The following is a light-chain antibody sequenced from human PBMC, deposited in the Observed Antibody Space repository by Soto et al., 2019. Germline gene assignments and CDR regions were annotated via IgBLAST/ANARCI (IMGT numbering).Light chain of an antibody. J-gene: IGLJ2*01. V-gene: IGLV1-40*01. CDR1: SSNIGAGYA. Sequence: QSVLTQPPSVSGAPGQRVTISCTGSSSNIGAGYAVHWYQQLPGTAPKLLIYDNINRPPGVPDRFSGSKSGTSASLAITGLQPEDEADYYCQSYDTSLSDSGIFGGGTKLTVL. CDR3: QSYDTSLSDSGI. CDR2: DNI.